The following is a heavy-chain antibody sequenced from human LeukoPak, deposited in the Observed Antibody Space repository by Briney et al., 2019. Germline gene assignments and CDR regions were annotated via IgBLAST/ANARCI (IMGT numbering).Heavy chain of an antibody. Sequence: ASVKVSCKASGYTFTGYYMHWVRQAPGQGLEWMGWINPNSGGTNYAQKFQGRVTMTRDTSISTAYMELSRLRSDDTAVYYCARVSDSSSWYVRSYNWFDPWGQGTLVTVSS. CDR3: ARVSDSSSWYVRSYNWFDP. V-gene: IGHV1-2*02. CDR1: GYTFTGYY. J-gene: IGHJ5*02. CDR2: INPNSGGT. D-gene: IGHD6-13*01.